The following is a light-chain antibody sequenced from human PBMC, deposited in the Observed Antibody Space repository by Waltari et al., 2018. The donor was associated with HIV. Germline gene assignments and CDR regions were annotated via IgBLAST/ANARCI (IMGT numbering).Light chain of an antibody. CDR2: RNN. J-gene: IGLJ2*01. CDR3: AAWDDSLSGVV. CDR1: SSNIGSNY. V-gene: IGLV1-47*01. Sequence: QSVLTQPPSASGTPGQRVTISCSGSSSNIGSNYVYWYQQLPGTAPKLPIYRNNQRTSGAPDRVSGSKSGTSASLAISGLRSEDEADYYCAAWDDSLSGVVFGGGTKLTVL.